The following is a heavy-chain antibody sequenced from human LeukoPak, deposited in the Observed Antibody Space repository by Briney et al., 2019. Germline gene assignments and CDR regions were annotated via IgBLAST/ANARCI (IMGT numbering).Heavy chain of an antibody. V-gene: IGHV3-64*01. D-gene: IGHD3-22*01. CDR3: ARRRYYDGSGYTFGFDY. Sequence: PGGSLRLSCAASGFTFSSYAMHWVRQAPGKGLEYVSAISSNGGSTYYANSVKGRFTISRDNSKNTLYLQMGSLRAEDMAVYYCARRRYYDGSGYTFGFDYWGQGTLVTVSS. J-gene: IGHJ4*02. CDR1: GFTFSSYA. CDR2: ISSNGGST.